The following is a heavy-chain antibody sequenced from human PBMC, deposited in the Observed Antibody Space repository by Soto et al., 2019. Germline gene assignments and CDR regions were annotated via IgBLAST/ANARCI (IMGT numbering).Heavy chain of an antibody. J-gene: IGHJ4*02. CDR2: INPSGGST. D-gene: IGHD3-22*01. CDR1: GYIFTNHY. V-gene: IGHV1-46*01. Sequence: QVQLVQSGAEVKKPGASVKVSCKASGYIFTNHYIHWVRQAPGQGLEWMGIINPSGGSTNYLQKFQGRVAMARDTSTSTVYMELSSLRSEDTAVYFCARADYYDSSGFYYDYWGQGTLVTVSS. CDR3: ARADYYDSSGFYYDY.